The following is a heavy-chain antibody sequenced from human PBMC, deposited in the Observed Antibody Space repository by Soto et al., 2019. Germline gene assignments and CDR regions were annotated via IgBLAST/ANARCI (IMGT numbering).Heavy chain of an antibody. CDR2: IYYSGST. D-gene: IGHD3-22*01. Sequence: SETLSLTCTVSGGSISSYYWSWIRQPPGKGLEWIGYIYYSGSTNYNPSLKSRVTISVDTSKNQFSLKLSSVTAADTAVYYCAREGPWGSGYYLGYYYGMDVWGQGTTVTVSS. V-gene: IGHV4-59*01. J-gene: IGHJ6*02. CDR3: AREGPWGSGYYLGYYYGMDV. CDR1: GGSISSYY.